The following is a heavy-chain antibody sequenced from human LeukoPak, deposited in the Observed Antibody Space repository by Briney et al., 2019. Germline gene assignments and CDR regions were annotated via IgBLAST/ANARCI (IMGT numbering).Heavy chain of an antibody. CDR2: INPTGTST. J-gene: IGHJ3*02. CDR3: ARTLVFGVVSAPFDI. CDR1: GYTFASYD. Sequence: PGASVKVSCKASGYTFASYDMHWVRQAPGQGLERMGIINPTGTSTTYAQKFHGRLTVTRDTSTTTVYMELSSLRSEDTAVYYCARTLVFGVVSAPFDIWGQGTKVTVSS. D-gene: IGHD3-3*01. V-gene: IGHV1-46*01.